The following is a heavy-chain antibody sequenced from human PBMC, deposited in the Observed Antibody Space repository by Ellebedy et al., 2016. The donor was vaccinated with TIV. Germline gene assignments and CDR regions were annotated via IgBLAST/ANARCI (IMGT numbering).Heavy chain of an antibody. CDR3: SRGKIYCLNSKCYFRNWFDP. CDR2: LYYSGHT. D-gene: IGHD2-15*01. Sequence: GSLRLXXDVSGETITSPDYFWAWIRQPPGKGLEWIGSLYYSGHTYYNVALKSRLAISVDTSKNQLSLKLNSVTAADTAMYYCSRGKIYCLNSKCYFRNWFDPWGQGTQFNVSA. V-gene: IGHV4-39*01. J-gene: IGHJ5*02. CDR1: GETITSPDYF.